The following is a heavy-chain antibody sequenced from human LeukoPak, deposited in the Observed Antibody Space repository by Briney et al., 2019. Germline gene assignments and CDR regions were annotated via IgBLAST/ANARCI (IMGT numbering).Heavy chain of an antibody. J-gene: IGHJ4*02. Sequence: SETLSLTCTVSGGSISSGGYYWSWIRQHPGKGLEWIGYIYYSGSTYYNPSLKSRVTISVDTSKNQFSLKLSSATAADTAVYYCARDTGEYSLDYWGQGTLVTVSS. D-gene: IGHD1-14*01. V-gene: IGHV4-31*03. CDR2: IYYSGST. CDR1: GGSISSGGYY. CDR3: ARDTGEYSLDY.